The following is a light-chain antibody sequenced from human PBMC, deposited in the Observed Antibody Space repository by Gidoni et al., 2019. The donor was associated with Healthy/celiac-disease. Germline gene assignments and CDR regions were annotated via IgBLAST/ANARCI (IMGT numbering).Light chain of an antibody. V-gene: IGKV2-28*01. CDR1: QSLLHSNGYNY. CDR2: LGS. J-gene: IGKJ3*01. Sequence: EMGMNHSPLYLPVTPGEPASISCRSSQSLLHSNGYNYLDWYLQKPGQSPQLLISLGSNRASRVPYRFSGSGSGTDFTLKIIRVEAEDVCVYYCMQALHLFTFGPGTKVDIK. CDR3: MQALHLFT.